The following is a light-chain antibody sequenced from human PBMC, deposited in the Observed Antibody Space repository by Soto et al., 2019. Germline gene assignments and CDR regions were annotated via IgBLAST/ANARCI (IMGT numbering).Light chain of an antibody. CDR1: SSDVGGYNY. CDR2: DVN. Sequence: QSALTQPRSVSGSPGQSITISCTGSSSDVGGYNYVSWFQQHPGKAPKLMIYDVNKRPSGVPDRFSGSKSDKTASLTISGLQAEYEGEYFSCSYAGTYTGVFGTGTKVTVL. J-gene: IGLJ1*01. V-gene: IGLV2-11*01. CDR3: CSYAGTYTGV.